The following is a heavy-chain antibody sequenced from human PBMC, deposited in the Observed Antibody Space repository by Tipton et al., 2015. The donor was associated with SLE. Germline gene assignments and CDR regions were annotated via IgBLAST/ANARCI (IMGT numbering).Heavy chain of an antibody. V-gene: IGHV4-34*01. Sequence: TLSLTCAVYGGVFTGYYWTWICQSPGQGLEWIGEINHRGSTNYNPSPKSRVSISVDTSKTLVSLKVYSVPAADTAVSYCARGEVGAYDSWGQGTLVSVSS. J-gene: IGHJ4*02. CDR3: ARGEVGAYDS. CDR2: INHRGST. CDR1: GGVFTGYY. D-gene: IGHD1-26*01.